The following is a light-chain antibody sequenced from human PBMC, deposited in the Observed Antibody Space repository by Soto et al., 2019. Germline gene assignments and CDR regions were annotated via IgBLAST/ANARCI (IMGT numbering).Light chain of an antibody. J-gene: IGLJ2*01. Sequence: QSALTPPASVSGSPGQSITISCTGTSSDVGGYNYVSWYQQHPGKAPKLMIYDVSNRPSGVSNRFSGSTSGNTASLTISGLPSEDEADSYCRSYTGRRTVVVFGGGTQLTVL. V-gene: IGLV2-14*01. CDR3: RSYTGRRTVVV. CDR2: DVS. CDR1: SSDVGGYNY.